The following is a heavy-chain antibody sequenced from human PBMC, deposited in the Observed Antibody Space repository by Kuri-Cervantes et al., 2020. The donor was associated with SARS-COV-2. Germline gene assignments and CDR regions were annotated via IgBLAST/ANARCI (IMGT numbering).Heavy chain of an antibody. CDR2: IIPIFGTA. Sequence: SVKVSCKASGGTFSSYAISWVRQAPGQGLEWMGGIIPIFGTANYAQKFQGRVTITADESTSTAYMELSSLRSEDTAVYYCARRITMVRVAWVYFDYWGQGTLVTVSS. D-gene: IGHD3-10*01. CDR1: GGTFSSYA. CDR3: ARRITMVRVAWVYFDY. V-gene: IGHV1-69*13. J-gene: IGHJ4*02.